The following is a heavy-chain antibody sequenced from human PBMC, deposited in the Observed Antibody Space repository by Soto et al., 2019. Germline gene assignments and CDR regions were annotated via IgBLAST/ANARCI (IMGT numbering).Heavy chain of an antibody. J-gene: IGHJ6*02. V-gene: IGHV1-69*13. D-gene: IGHD6-19*01. CDR1: GGTFSSYA. Sequence: ASVKVSCKASGGTFSSYAISWVRQAPGQGLEWMGGIIPIFGTANYAQKFQGRVTITADESTSTAYMELSSLRSEDTAVYYCASDWLGGAVAGKLYSGMDVWGQGTTVTVSS. CDR2: IIPIFGTA. CDR3: ASDWLGGAVAGKLYSGMDV.